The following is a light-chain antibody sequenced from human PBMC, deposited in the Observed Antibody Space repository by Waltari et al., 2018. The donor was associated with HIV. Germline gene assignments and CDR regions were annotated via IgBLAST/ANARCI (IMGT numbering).Light chain of an antibody. CDR1: QNINIW. J-gene: IGKJ1*01. CDR2: KAS. V-gene: IGKV1-5*03. CDR3: LQYNSYSWT. Sequence: DIQMTQSPSTLSASVGDRVTITCRASQNINIWLAWYQRKPGKAPKLLIYKASTLEIGVPSKFSGSGSGTEFTLTISSLQPADFATYYCLQYNSYSWTFGQGTKVEIK.